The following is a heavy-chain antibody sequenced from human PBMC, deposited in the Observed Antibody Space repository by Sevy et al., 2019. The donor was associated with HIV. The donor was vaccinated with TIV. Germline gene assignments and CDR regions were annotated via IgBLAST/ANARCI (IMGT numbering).Heavy chain of an antibody. V-gene: IGHV3-23*01. CDR3: AKELCDSSGLKFDY. Sequence: GGSLRLSCAASGFTFSSYAMSWVRQAPGKGLEWVSAISGSGGTTYYADSVKGRFAISRDNSKNTLYLQMNSLRAEDTAVYYCAKELCDSSGLKFDYWGQGTLVTVSS. CDR2: ISGSGGTT. J-gene: IGHJ4*02. CDR1: GFTFSSYA. D-gene: IGHD3-22*01.